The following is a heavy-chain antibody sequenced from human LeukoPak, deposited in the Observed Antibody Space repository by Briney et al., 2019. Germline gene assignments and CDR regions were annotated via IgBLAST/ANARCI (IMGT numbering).Heavy chain of an antibody. Sequence: GASVKVSCKASGGTFSSYAISWVRQAPGQGLEWMGGINPNSGGTNYTQKFQGRVTMTRDTSISTAYMELSRLRSDDTAVYYCARARSGSDPKAYYYYYMDVWGKGTTVTVSS. CDR1: GGTFSSYA. CDR3: ARARSGSDPKAYYYYYMDV. D-gene: IGHD1-26*01. V-gene: IGHV1-2*02. J-gene: IGHJ6*03. CDR2: INPNSGGT.